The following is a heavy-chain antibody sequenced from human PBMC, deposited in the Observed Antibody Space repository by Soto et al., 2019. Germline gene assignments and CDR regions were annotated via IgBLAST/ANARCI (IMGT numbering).Heavy chain of an antibody. J-gene: IGHJ4*01. CDR2: IYYSGST. V-gene: IGHV4-59*01. CDR1: GAPITINY. CDR3: ARDSGGTYDH. D-gene: IGHD2-15*01. Sequence: QVQVRESGPGLVKPAETLSLTCTVSGAPITINYWRWIRQAPGKGLEWIGYIYYSGSTTYNPSLKSRATMSADTSNDQLSMKLNSVTAADTAGYYCARDSGGTYDHWGIGILVTVSS.